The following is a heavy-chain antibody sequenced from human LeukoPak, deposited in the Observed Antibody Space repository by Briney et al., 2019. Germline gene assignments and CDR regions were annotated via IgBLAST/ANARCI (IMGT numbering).Heavy chain of an antibody. Sequence: GGSLRLSCKASGFTFRTYGMTWVRQAPGKGLEWVSGITGSSTWTYYADSVKGRFTISRDNSKNTLHLQMDSLRAEDTAIYYCVRELVSLGTGYFDLWGRGTLVTVSS. J-gene: IGHJ2*01. CDR3: VRELVSLGTGYFDL. D-gene: IGHD7-27*01. V-gene: IGHV3-23*01. CDR2: ITGSSTWT. CDR1: GFTFRTYG.